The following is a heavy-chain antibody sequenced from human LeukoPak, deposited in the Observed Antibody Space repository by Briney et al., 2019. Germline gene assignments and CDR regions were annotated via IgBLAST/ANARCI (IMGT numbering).Heavy chain of an antibody. Sequence: PGGSLRLSCAASGFTVSSNYMSWVRQAPGKGLEWVSVIYSGRGTNYADSVKGRFTISRDNSKNTLYLQMKSLRGEDTAVFYIAGQCDGGTGAFDFWGQGTMVTVSS. J-gene: IGHJ3*01. D-gene: IGHD2-8*02. CDR3: AGQCDGGTGAFDF. CDR1: GFTVSSNY. V-gene: IGHV3-66*04. CDR2: IYSGRGT.